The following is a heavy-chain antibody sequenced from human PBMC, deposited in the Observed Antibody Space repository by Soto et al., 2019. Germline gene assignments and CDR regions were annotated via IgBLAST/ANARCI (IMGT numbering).Heavy chain of an antibody. D-gene: IGHD2-15*01. CDR3: AREGGRWGNFDY. V-gene: IGHV3-74*01. CDR1: GFTFSHYW. CDR2: INGDGSFT. Sequence: PGASLRLSCGASGFTFSHYWMHWVRPAPGEGLVWVSRINGDGSFTRFEDSVKGRFTISRDNDNNTVHLQMYSLRVDDTAAYYCAREGGRWGNFDYWRQGTLVTVYS. J-gene: IGHJ4*02.